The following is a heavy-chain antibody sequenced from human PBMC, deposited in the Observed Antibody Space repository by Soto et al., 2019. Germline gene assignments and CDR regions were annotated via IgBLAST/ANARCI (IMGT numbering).Heavy chain of an antibody. J-gene: IGHJ6*02. D-gene: IGHD5-12*01. CDR1: GFTFSSYG. CDR3: AKEGGLDSGYDFNYYGMDV. CDR2: ISYDGSNK. Sequence: XESLRLFCAASGFTFSSYGMHWVRQAPGKGLEWVAVISYDGSNKYYADSVKGRFTISRDNSKNTLYLQMNSLRAEDTAVYYCAKEGGLDSGYDFNYYGMDVWGQGTTVTVPS. V-gene: IGHV3-30*18.